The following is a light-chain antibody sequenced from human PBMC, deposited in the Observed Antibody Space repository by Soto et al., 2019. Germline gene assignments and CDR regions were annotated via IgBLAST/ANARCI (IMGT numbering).Light chain of an antibody. Sequence: EIVMTQSPATLSVPPGERATLSCRASQSVSSNLAWYQQKPGQAPRLLIYGASTRATGIPARFSGSGSGTEFTLTISSLQSEDFAVYYCQQYNRLETFGQGTKLEIK. CDR2: GAS. V-gene: IGKV3-15*01. J-gene: IGKJ2*01. CDR3: QQYNRLET. CDR1: QSVSSN.